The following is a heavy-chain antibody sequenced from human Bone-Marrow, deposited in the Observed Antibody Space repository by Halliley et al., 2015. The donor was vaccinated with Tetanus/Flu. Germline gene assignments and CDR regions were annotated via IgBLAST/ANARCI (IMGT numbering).Heavy chain of an antibody. J-gene: IGHJ4*02. Sequence: LRLSCIVSGGSISNDYWSWIRQPPGKGLEWIGYISYSGTTKYNPSLESRVTISIDTSKNQFSLNLDSVTAADTAIYYCASAPNWNYFDFWGQGTLVTVSS. D-gene: IGHD1-20*01. CDR2: ISYSGTT. CDR1: GGSISNDY. CDR3: ASAPNWNYFDF. V-gene: IGHV4-59*01.